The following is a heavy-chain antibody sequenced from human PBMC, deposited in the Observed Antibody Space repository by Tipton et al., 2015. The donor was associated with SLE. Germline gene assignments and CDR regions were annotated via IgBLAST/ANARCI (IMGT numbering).Heavy chain of an antibody. CDR1: GYTFTSYD. V-gene: IGHV1-8*01. D-gene: IGHD3-10*01. J-gene: IGHJ4*02. CDR2: MNPNSGNT. CDR3: ATRITMVQGAGG. Sequence: QSGAEVKKPGASVKVSCKASGYTFTSYDINWVRQATGQGLEWMGWMNPNSGNTGYAQKFQGRFTMTRNTSISTAYMELSSLRSEDTAVYYCATRITMVQGAGGWGQGTLVTVSS.